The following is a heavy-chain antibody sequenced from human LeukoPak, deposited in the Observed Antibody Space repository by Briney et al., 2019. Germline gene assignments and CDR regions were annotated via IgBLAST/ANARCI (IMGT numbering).Heavy chain of an antibody. V-gene: IGHV1-2*02. J-gene: IGHJ5*02. CDR2: IHPNSGAT. D-gene: IGHD4-23*01. CDR3: ARVIRWEFDP. Sequence: VASVKVSCKTSGYTFTDYYLHWVRQAPGQGLEWVGWIHPNSGATHYAQKFQGRLTMTRDTSISTAYMELSRLRSDDTAVYYCARVIRWEFDPWGQGTLVTASS. CDR1: GYTFTDYY.